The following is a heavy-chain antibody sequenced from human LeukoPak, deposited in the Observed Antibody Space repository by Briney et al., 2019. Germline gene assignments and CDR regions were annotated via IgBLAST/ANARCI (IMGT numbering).Heavy chain of an antibody. CDR2: IMSDGRST. CDR1: GFTFTTYG. J-gene: IGHJ4*02. Sequence: GGSLRLSCAASGFTFTTYGMHWVRQAPGRGLVWVSRIMSDGRSTYADSVKGRFTISRDNSKNMVSLQMNSLRAEDTAVYYCARGGLAGAGIDYWGQGTLVTVSS. CDR3: ARGGLAGAGIDY. D-gene: IGHD6-13*01. V-gene: IGHV3-74*01.